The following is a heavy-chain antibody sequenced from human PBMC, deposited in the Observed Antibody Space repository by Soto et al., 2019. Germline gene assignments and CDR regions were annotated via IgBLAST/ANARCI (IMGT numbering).Heavy chain of an antibody. CDR2: ISDDGSNK. V-gene: IGHV3-30*18. J-gene: IGHJ6*02. D-gene: IGHD3-16*02. Sequence: PGGSLRLSCAASGFTFSSYGMHWVRQAPGKGLEWVAVISDDGSNKYYADSVKGRFTISRDNSKKTLYLQMNSLRAEDTAVYYCAKDSGALRVGELSLLDGMDVWGQGTTVTVSS. CDR1: GFTFSSYG. CDR3: AKDSGALRVGELSLLDGMDV.